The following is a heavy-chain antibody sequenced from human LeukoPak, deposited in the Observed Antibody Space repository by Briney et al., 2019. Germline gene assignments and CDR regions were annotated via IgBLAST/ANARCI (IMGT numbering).Heavy chain of an antibody. Sequence: GGSLRLSCAASGFTFRSYSMNWVRQAPGKGLEWVSFITSSSSYIYHADSVKGRFIISRDNAKNSLYLQMNSLRAEDTAVYYCAASYGSGSYDNNFDYWGQGTLVTVSS. V-gene: IGHV3-21*01. J-gene: IGHJ4*02. CDR3: AASYGSGSYDNNFDY. D-gene: IGHD3-10*01. CDR1: GFTFRSYS. CDR2: ITSSSSYI.